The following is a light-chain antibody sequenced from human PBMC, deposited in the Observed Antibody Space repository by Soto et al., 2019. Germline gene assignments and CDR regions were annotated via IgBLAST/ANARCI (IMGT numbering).Light chain of an antibody. V-gene: IGKV3-20*01. CDR1: QSLGSWK. CDR2: AAS. Sequence: EIVLTQSPGTLSLSKGERATLSCRASQSLGSWKLAWYQQKPGQPPRLLVHAASTRATGIPERFSGSGSGTDFSLTISRLEPEDFAVYFCELYGGSPLSFGPGTKVDIK. CDR3: ELYGGSPLS. J-gene: IGKJ3*01.